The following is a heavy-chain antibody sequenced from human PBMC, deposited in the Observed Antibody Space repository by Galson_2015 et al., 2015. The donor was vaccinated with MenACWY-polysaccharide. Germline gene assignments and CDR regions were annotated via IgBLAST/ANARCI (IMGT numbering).Heavy chain of an antibody. J-gene: IGHJ4*02. CDR1: GFTFGNYA. CDR2: ISGSGGNT. CDR3: AKGRDGYNSH. V-gene: IGHV3-23*01. D-gene: IGHD5-24*01. Sequence: SLRLSCAASGFTFGNYAMSWVRQAPGKGLEWVSTISGSGGNTYYADSVKGRFTISRDNSKNTQYVQMNSLRAEDTAVYYCAKGRDGYNSHWGQGTLVTVSS.